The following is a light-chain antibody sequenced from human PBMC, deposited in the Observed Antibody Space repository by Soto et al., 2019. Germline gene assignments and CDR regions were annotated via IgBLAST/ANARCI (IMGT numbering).Light chain of an antibody. V-gene: IGKV3-11*01. CDR3: QQYNSWPRT. CDR1: QTISSY. Sequence: EIVLTQSPATLSLSPGERATLSRRASQTISSYLAWYRQKPGQAPGLLIYDAFNRATGVPARFSGGGSGTDFTLTISSLQSEDFAFYYCQQYNSWPRTFGQGAKVDIK. CDR2: DAF. J-gene: IGKJ1*01.